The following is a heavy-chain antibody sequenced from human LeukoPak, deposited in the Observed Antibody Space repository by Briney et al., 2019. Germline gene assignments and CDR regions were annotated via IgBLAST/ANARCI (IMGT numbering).Heavy chain of an antibody. CDR3: ARDSSGGLDY. CDR2: ISSSGSNI. J-gene: IGHJ4*02. D-gene: IGHD6-19*01. CDR1: GFIFSDYY. V-gene: IGHV3-11*01. Sequence: PGGSLRLXCAASGFIFSDYYMTWIRQAPGKGLEWVSHISSSGSNIHHADSVKGRFTISRDNAKNSLYLQMNSLRAEDTALYYCARDSSGGLDYWGQGTLVTVSS.